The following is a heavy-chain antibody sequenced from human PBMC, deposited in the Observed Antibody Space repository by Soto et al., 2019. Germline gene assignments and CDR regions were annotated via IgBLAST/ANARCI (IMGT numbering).Heavy chain of an antibody. D-gene: IGHD2-2*01. CDR1: GFTFSSYG. V-gene: IGHV3-33*01. CDR2: IWYDGSNK. CDR3: AREGYEGYYFDY. J-gene: IGHJ4*02. Sequence: QVQLVESGGGVVQPGRSLRLSCAASGFTFSSYGMHWVRQAPGKGLEWVAVIWYDGSNKYYADSVKGRFTISRDNSKNTLYLQMNSLRAEDTDVYYCAREGYEGYYFDYWGQGTLVTVSS.